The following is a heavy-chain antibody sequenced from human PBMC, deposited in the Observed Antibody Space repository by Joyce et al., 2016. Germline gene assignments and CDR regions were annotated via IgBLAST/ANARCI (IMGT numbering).Heavy chain of an antibody. CDR2: LSSSSSCI. D-gene: IGHD2-8*01. Sequence: EVQLVESGGGLVKPGGSLRLSCAASGFTCSSYSMSWVRQGPGKGLEWVSSLSSSSSCIKYTDSVKGRFTISRDNAKNSLYLQMNSLRVEDTAVYYCARSSYTNGIFDYWGQGTLVTVSS. CDR3: ARSSYTNGIFDY. J-gene: IGHJ4*02. V-gene: IGHV3-21*01. CDR1: GFTCSSYS.